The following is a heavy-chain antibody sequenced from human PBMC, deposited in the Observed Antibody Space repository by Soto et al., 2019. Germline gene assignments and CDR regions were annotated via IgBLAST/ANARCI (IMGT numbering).Heavy chain of an antibody. CDR1: GFSFSSVW. V-gene: IGHV3-7*01. CDR3: VTDLNLQGY. CDR2: IKYDGSEE. Sequence: PGGSLRLSCVVSGFSFSSVWMTWVRQAPGKGLECVANIKYDGSEEYYVDSVKGRFTISRDNAKNSLYLQMNSLRDEDSAVYYCVTDLNLQGYSGQGSLVIVSS. J-gene: IGHJ4*02.